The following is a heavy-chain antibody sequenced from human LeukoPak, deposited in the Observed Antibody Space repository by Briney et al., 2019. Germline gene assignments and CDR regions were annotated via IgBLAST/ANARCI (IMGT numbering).Heavy chain of an antibody. CDR1: GFTFSSYA. V-gene: IGHV3-30*04. D-gene: IGHD6-13*01. CDR3: AKDLYSSSWFSVGAFDI. CDR2: ISYDGSNK. J-gene: IGHJ3*02. Sequence: PGGSLRLSCAASGFTFSSYAMHWVRQAPGKGLEWVAVISYDGSNKYYADSVKGRFTISRDNSKNTLYLQMNSLRAEDTAVYYCAKDLYSSSWFSVGAFDIWGQGTMVTVSS.